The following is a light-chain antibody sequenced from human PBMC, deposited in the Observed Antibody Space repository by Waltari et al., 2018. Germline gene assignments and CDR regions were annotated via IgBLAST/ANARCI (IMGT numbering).Light chain of an antibody. CDR1: DGSMVGNY. V-gene: IGLV6-57*03. Sequence: TLTQTHSASESPGKTVTISCTRSDGSMVGNYAQWYEQRPGRAPTMLIYESIVRSSGVPDRFSGSTYISTNTASLTISELTSEDEADYYCQSYEGTTVVFGGGTQLTVL. CDR2: ESI. J-gene: IGLJ7*01. CDR3: QSYEGTTVV.